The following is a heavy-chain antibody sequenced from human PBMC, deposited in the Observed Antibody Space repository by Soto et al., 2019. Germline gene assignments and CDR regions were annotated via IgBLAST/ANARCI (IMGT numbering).Heavy chain of an antibody. CDR3: ATYVDSSGSFDY. V-gene: IGHV1-24*01. D-gene: IGHD3-22*01. CDR1: GYTLTELS. Sequence: ASVKVSCKVSGYTLTELSMHWVRQAPGKGLEWMGGFDPEDGETIYAQKFQGRATMTEDTSTDTAYMELSSLRSEDTAVYYCATYVDSSGSFDYWGQGTLVTVSS. CDR2: FDPEDGET. J-gene: IGHJ4*02.